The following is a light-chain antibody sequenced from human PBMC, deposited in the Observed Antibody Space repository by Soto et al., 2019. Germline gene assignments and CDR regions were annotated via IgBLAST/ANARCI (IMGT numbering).Light chain of an antibody. J-gene: IGKJ1*01. Sequence: DIPMTQSPSTLSASVGDRVTITCRASRSISSWLAWYQQKPGKAPKLLIYKASSLESGVPSRFSGSGSGTEFTLTIRSLQPDDFATYYCQQYNTYSRTFGQGTKVEIK. V-gene: IGKV1-5*03. CDR2: KAS. CDR1: RSISSW. CDR3: QQYNTYSRT.